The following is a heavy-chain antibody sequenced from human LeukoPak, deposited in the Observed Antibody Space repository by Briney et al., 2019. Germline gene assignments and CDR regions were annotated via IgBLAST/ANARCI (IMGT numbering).Heavy chain of an antibody. D-gene: IGHD5-24*01. V-gene: IGHV3-53*01. CDR1: GFTVSSYY. CDR2: IYSGGST. CDR3: ARGPRVATIPFDY. Sequence: PGGSLRLSCAASGFTVSSYYMSWVRQAPGKGLEWVSVIYSGGSTYYADSVKGRFTISRDNSKNTLYLQMNSLRAEDTAVYYCARGPRVATIPFDYWGQGTLVTVSS. J-gene: IGHJ4*02.